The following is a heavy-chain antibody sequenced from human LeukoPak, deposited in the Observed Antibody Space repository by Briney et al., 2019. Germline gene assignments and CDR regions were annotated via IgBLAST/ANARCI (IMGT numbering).Heavy chain of an antibody. Sequence: GRSLRLSCAASGFTFSTYAMHWVRQAPGKGLEWVAVVWFDGSNKYSADSVKGRFTISRDNSKNTLYLQMNSLRAEDTAVYYCAKGVGCSGGSCNHYYYYYYMDVWGKGTTVTVSS. V-gene: IGHV3-33*06. CDR3: AKGVGCSGGSCNHYYYYYYMDV. D-gene: IGHD2-15*01. CDR2: VWFDGSNK. J-gene: IGHJ6*03. CDR1: GFTFSTYA.